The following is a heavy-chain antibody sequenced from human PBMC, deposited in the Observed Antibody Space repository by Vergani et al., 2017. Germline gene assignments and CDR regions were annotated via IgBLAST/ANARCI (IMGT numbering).Heavy chain of an antibody. J-gene: IGHJ4*02. CDR2: IYHSGST. D-gene: IGHD2-15*01. V-gene: IGHV4-38-2*01. CDR3: ARSVDHDY. Sequence: QVQLQESGPGLVKPSETLSLTCADSGYSISSGYYWGWIRQPPGKGLEWIGSIYHSGSTYYNPLLKSRVTISVDTSKNEFSLKLSSVTAADTAVYYCARSVDHDYWGQGTLVTVSS. CDR1: GYSISSGYY.